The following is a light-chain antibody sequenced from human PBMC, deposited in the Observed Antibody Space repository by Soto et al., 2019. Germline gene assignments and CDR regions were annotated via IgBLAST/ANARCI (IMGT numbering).Light chain of an antibody. Sequence: DIRMTQSPSSLSASVGDTVTITCRASQGISDYLSWFQHKPGEAPKFLIYDASSLESGVPSRFSGSGAGTEFTLTISNLQPDDFATYFCQQYNNYPRTFGQGTKVDIK. V-gene: IGKV1-16*01. J-gene: IGKJ1*01. CDR3: QQYNNYPRT. CDR1: QGISDY. CDR2: DAS.